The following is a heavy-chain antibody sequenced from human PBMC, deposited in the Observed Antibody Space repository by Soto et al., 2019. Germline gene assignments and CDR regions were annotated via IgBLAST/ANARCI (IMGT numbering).Heavy chain of an antibody. Sequence: EVQLVESGGGLVQPGGSLRLSCAASGFTFSYYGMSWVRQAPGKGLEWVANIKKDGSEKYYVDSVKGRFTISRDNAKNSMYLQMSSLRDGDTAVYFCVRGRTGMDVWGQGTTVTVSS. J-gene: IGHJ6*02. CDR3: VRGRTGMDV. V-gene: IGHV3-7*05. CDR2: IKKDGSEK. CDR1: GFTFSYYG.